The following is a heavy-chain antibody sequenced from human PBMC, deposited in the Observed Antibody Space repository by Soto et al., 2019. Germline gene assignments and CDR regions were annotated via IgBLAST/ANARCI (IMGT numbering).Heavy chain of an antibody. CDR3: ARSPLWGEYYYYGMDV. D-gene: IGHD5-18*01. CDR2: INPNSGGT. Sequence: ASVKVSCKASGYTFTGYYMHWVRQAPGQGLEWMGWINPNSGGTNYAQKFQGQVTISADKSISTAYLQWSSLKASDTAMYYCARSPLWGEYYYYGMDVWGQGTTVTVSS. CDR1: GYTFTGYY. V-gene: IGHV1-2*02. J-gene: IGHJ6*02.